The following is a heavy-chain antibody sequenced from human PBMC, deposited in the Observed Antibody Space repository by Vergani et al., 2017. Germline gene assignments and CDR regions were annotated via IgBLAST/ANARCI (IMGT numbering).Heavy chain of an antibody. CDR1: GFTSSYYG. J-gene: IGHJ1*01. D-gene: IGHD1-1*01. Sequence: QVHLLESGGGVVQPGRSLRLSCVVSGFTSSYYGMHWVRQAPGKGLEWVAVISYDGTHKYYADSVKGRFTISRDNSKSTLYLQMNSLRTEDTAVYYCATKSCGTPGCQIGYFREWGQGTLVTVSS. V-gene: IGHV3-30*03. CDR2: ISYDGTHK. CDR3: ATKSCGTPGCQIGYFRE.